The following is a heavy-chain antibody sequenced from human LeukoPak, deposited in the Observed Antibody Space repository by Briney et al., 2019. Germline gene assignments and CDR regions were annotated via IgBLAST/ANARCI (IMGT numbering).Heavy chain of an antibody. CDR1: GFTFGNYE. J-gene: IGHJ4*02. Sequence: GGSLRLSCAASGFTFGNYEMNWVRQAPGKGLERVSYISSSGRTTHYADSVKGRFTISRDNAKNSLYLQLSSLRVEDTAVYYCARDLGTSAITGYWGQGTLVTVSS. V-gene: IGHV3-48*03. CDR3: ARDLGTSAITGY. D-gene: IGHD7-27*01. CDR2: ISSSGRTT.